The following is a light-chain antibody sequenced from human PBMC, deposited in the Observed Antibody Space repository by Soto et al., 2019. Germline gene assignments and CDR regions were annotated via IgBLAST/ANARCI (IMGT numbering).Light chain of an antibody. CDR3: QSYDSSLSGYV. J-gene: IGLJ1*01. CDR2: GNS. CDR1: SSNIGAGYD. V-gene: IGLV1-40*01. Sequence: QSVLTQPPSLSGAPGQRGTISCTGSSSNIGAGYDVHWYQQLPGTAPKLLIYGNSNRPSGVPDRFSGSKSGTSASLAITGLQAEDEADYYCQSYDSSLSGYVFGTGPKVTVL.